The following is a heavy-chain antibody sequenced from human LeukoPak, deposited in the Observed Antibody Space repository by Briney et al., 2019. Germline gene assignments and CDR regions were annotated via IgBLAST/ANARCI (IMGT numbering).Heavy chain of an antibody. J-gene: IGHJ4*02. V-gene: IGHV3-53*01. D-gene: IGHD1-1*01. Sequence: PGGSLRLSXAASGFIVSNNYMNWVRQAPGEGLEWVSVIYTGGDTYYADSVKGRFTISRDTSKNTLYLQMNSLRAEDTAVYYCAREERYYFNYWGQGTLVTVSS. CDR2: IYTGGDT. CDR3: AREERYYFNY. CDR1: GFIVSNNY.